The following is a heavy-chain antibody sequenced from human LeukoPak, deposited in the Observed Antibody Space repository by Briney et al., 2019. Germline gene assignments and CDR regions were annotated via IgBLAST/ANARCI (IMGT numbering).Heavy chain of an antibody. Sequence: GAAVTVSFTASGYTFIFYYMHWVRQAPGQGLEWMGWINPSSGGTNYAQKFQGRVTMTRDTSISTAYMELSRLTSDDTAVYFCARGMNWGALHDAFDIWGQGTMVTVSS. CDR3: ARGMNWGALHDAFDI. CDR2: INPSSGGT. CDR1: GYTFIFYY. D-gene: IGHD7-27*01. V-gene: IGHV1-2*02. J-gene: IGHJ3*02.